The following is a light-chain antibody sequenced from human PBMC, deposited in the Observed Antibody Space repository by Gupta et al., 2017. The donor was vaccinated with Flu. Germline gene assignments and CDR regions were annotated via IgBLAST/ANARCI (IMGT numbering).Light chain of an antibody. CDR2: RAS. J-gene: IGKJ1*01. CDR1: QSIGTW. V-gene: IGKV1-5*03. CDR3: QQYDNDWT. Sequence: DIQVTQSPYTLSASVGDRVTITCRASQSIGTWLAWYQQKPGKAPKLLIYRASSLESGVPSRFSGSGSGTEFTLTISSLQPDDFATYYCQQYDNDWTFGQGTEVEIK.